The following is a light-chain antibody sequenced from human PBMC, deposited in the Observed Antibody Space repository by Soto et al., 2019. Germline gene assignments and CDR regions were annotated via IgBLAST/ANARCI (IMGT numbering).Light chain of an antibody. V-gene: IGLV2-14*03. J-gene: IGLJ1*01. CDR2: DFC. CDR3: SSYTSSSSYV. Sequence: QSVLTQPASVSGSPGQSITISCTGTSRFFCCFYYFSWYQHHLVKAPKLMFYDFCDRSSGVFNCFSGSKSGNTASLTFSGLQAEDEAEYYCSSYTSSSSYVFGTGTRSPS. CDR1: SRFFCCFYY.